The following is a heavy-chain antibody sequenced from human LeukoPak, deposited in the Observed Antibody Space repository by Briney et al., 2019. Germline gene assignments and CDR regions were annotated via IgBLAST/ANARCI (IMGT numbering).Heavy chain of an antibody. CDR3: ARLSAEFQARGCSGGSCHSSYYYYYGMDV. CDR2: IYYSGST. J-gene: IGHJ6*02. CDR1: GGSISSSSYY. D-gene: IGHD2-15*01. Sequence: PSETLSLTCTVSGGSISSSSYYWGWIRQPPGKGLEWIGSIYYSGSTYYNPSLKSRVTISVDTSKNQFSLKLSSVTAADTAVYYCARLSAEFQARGCSGGSCHSSYYYYYGMDVWGQGTTVTVSS. V-gene: IGHV4-39*01.